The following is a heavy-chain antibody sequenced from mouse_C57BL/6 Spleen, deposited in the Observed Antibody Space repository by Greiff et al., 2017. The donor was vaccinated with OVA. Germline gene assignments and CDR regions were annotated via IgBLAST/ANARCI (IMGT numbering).Heavy chain of an antibody. J-gene: IGHJ1*03. CDR1: GYTFTSYW. D-gene: IGHD1-1*01. Sequence: VQLQQPGAELVRPGTSVKLSCKASGYTFTSYWMHWVKQRPGQGLEWIGVIDPSDSYTNYNQKFKGKATLTVDTSSSTAYMQLSSLTSEDSAVYYCARESGSSSRYFDVWGTGTTVTVSS. CDR3: ARESGSSSRYFDV. CDR2: IDPSDSYT. V-gene: IGHV1-59*01.